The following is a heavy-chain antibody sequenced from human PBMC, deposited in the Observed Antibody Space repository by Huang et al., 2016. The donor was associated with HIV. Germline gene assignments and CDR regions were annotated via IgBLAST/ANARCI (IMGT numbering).Heavy chain of an antibody. CDR3: AKDWGYDFGAFDF. Sequence: DVQLVESGGGLVRPGRSLRLSCAASGFTFYDYAMHWVRQTAGTGLEWVSSINLKSGNIAYADSVRGRFTISSDNAKNSLYLQMNSLRPEDTALYYYAKDWGYDFGAFDFWGRGTMVTVSS. CDR1: GFTFYDYA. J-gene: IGHJ3*01. CDR2: INLKSGNI. V-gene: IGHV3-9*01. D-gene: IGHD3-16*01.